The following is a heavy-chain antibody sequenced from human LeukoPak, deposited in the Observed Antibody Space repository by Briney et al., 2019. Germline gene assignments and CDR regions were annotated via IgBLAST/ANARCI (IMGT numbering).Heavy chain of an antibody. CDR2: INPDSGVT. CDR3: AKVKKLMPEFEF. D-gene: IGHD2-2*01. V-gene: IGHV1-2*02. Sequence: GASVKVSCKASGYTFTDYYMHWVRQAPGQGLEWMGWINPDSGVTNYPQKFQGRVSMTRDTSINTAYMDLTNLRSDDTAIFYCAKVKKLMPEFEFWGQGTLVTVSS. J-gene: IGHJ4*02. CDR1: GYTFTDYY.